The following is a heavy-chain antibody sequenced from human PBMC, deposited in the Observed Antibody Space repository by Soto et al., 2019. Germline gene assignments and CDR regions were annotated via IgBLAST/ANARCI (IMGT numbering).Heavy chain of an antibody. Sequence: SETLSLTCTVSGGSISSGDYYWSWIRQPQGKGLEWIGYIYYSGSTYYNPSLKSRVTISVDTSKNQFSLKLSSVTAADTAVYYCARVGGFGATTIDYWGQGTLVTVSS. V-gene: IGHV4-30-4*01. J-gene: IGHJ4*02. CDR1: GGSISSGDYY. CDR2: IYYSGST. CDR3: ARVGGFGATTIDY. D-gene: IGHD3-10*01.